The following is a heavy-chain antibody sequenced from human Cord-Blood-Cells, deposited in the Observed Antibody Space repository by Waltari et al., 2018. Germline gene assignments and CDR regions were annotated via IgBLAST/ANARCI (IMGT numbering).Heavy chain of an antibody. CDR2: ICPILGIA. J-gene: IGHJ4*02. Sequence: QVQLVQSGAEVKNPGSSVKVSCKASGGTFSSYATSWVRQPPGQGLEWMGSICPILGIANYAQKFQGRVTITADKSTSTAYMELSSLRSEDTAVYYCARITTYSSSSGGIDYWGQGTLVTVSS. CDR1: GGTFSSYA. D-gene: IGHD6-6*01. V-gene: IGHV1-69*09. CDR3: ARITTYSSSSGGIDY.